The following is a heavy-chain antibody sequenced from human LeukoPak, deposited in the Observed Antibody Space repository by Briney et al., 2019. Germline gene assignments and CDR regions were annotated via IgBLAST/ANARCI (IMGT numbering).Heavy chain of an antibody. Sequence: GASVKVSCKASGYTFTSYYMHWVRQAPGQGLEWMGGIIPTFGTANYAQKFQGRVTITADESTSTAYMELSSLRSEDTAVYYCARVRLAADCSSTSCYEGYWYFDLWGRGTLVTVSS. CDR3: ARVRLAADCSSTSCYEGYWYFDL. CDR2: IIPTFGTA. D-gene: IGHD2-2*01. CDR1: GYTFTSYY. J-gene: IGHJ2*01. V-gene: IGHV1-69*13.